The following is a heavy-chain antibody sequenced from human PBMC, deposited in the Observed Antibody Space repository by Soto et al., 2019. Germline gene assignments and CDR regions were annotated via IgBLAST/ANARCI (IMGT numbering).Heavy chain of an antibody. CDR3: VKSDGIAGLDP. CDR1: GFTFSSYA. J-gene: IGHJ5*02. CDR2: ISDSGGST. V-gene: IGHV3-23*01. D-gene: IGHD6-13*01. Sequence: EVQLLDSGGGLVQPGGSLRLSCTVSGFTFSSYAMNWVRQAPGKGLEWVSVISDSGGSTYYADSVKGRFTISRDNSKNTLYLQINSLRAEDTAVYYCVKSDGIAGLDPWGQGTLVTVSS.